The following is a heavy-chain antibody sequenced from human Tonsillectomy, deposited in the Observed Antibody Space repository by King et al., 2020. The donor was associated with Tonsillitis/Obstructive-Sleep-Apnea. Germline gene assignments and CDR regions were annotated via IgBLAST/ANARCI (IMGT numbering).Heavy chain of an antibody. CDR2: ISYDGSNK. CDR3: ASLRQSYYDSSGYVDYYYGMDV. D-gene: IGHD3-22*01. V-gene: IGHV3-30*04. CDR1: GFTFSSYA. J-gene: IGHJ6*02. Sequence: VQLVESGGGVVQPGRSLRLSCAASGFTFSSYAMHWVRQAPGKGLEWVAVISYDGSNKYYAESVKGRFTISRDNSKNTLYLQMNSLRAEDTAVYYCASLRQSYYDSSGYVDYYYGMDVWGQGTTVTVSS.